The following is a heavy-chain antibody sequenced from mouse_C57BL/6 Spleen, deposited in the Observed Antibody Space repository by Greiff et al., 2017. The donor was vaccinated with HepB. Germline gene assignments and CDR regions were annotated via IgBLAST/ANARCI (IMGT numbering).Heavy chain of an antibody. J-gene: IGHJ2*01. Sequence: VKLQESGAELVRPGASVKLSCKASGYTFTDYYINWVKQRPGQGLEWIARIYPGSGNTYYNEKFKGKATLTAEKSSSTAYMQLSSLTSEDSAVYFCARGSSSLGDFDYWGQGTTLTVSS. CDR2: IYPGSGNT. CDR1: GYTFTDYY. D-gene: IGHD1-1*01. V-gene: IGHV1-76*01. CDR3: ARGSSSLGDFDY.